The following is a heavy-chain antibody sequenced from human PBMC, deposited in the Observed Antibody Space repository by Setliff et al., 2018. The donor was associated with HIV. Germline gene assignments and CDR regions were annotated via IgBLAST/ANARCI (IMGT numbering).Heavy chain of an antibody. CDR3: ARTRGLGYYDSSGNAFDI. V-gene: IGHV6-1*01. Sequence: SQTLSLTCALSGDSVYSNSAAWNWIRQSPSRGLEWLGRTYYRSKWYNDYAGSVKSRITINPDTSKNQFSLQLNSVTPEDTAVYYCARTRGLGYYDSSGNAFDIWGQGTMVTVSS. CDR1: GDSVYSNSAA. CDR2: TYYRSKWYN. J-gene: IGHJ3*02. D-gene: IGHD3-22*01.